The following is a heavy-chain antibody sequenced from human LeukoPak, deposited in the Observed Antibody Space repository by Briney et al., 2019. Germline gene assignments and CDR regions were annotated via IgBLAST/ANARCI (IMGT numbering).Heavy chain of an antibody. D-gene: IGHD2-2*01. CDR3: TRDNSCSSSSCGNSYMDV. V-gene: IGHV1-2*02. CDR2: INPNSGGT. J-gene: IGHJ6*03. CDR1: GYTFTGYY. Sequence: ASVTVSCKASGYTFTGYYVHWVRQAPGQGLEWRGWINPNSGGTNYAQKFQGRVTMTRDTFISTAYMELNRLKSDDTAVYYCTRDNSCSSSSCGNSYMDVWGKGTTVTVAS.